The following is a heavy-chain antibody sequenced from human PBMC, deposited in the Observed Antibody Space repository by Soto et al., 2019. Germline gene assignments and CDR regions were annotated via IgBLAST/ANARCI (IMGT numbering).Heavy chain of an antibody. CDR3: ARAIGYDAFDI. D-gene: IGHD2-15*01. V-gene: IGHV1-2*02. CDR2: INPNSGGT. J-gene: IGHJ3*02. Sequence: ASVTVSCKASGYTFTSYDINCVRQAPGQGLEWMGWINPNSGGTNYAQKFQGRVTMTRDTSISTAYMELSRLRSDDTAVYYCARAIGYDAFDIWGQGTMVTVSS. CDR1: GYTFTSYD.